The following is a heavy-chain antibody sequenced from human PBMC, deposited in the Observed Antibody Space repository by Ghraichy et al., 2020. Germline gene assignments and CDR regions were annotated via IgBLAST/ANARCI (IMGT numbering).Heavy chain of an antibody. CDR2: IYPGDSDT. CDR3: ARLLGGYNPYYYYYGMDV. Sequence: GESLNISCKGSGYSFTSYWIGWVRQMPGKGLEWMGIIYPGDSDTRYSPSFQGQVTISADKSISTAYLQWSSLKASDTAMYYCARLLGGYNPYYYYYGMDVWGQGTTVTVSS. D-gene: IGHD5-24*01. J-gene: IGHJ6*02. V-gene: IGHV5-51*01. CDR1: GYSFTSYW.